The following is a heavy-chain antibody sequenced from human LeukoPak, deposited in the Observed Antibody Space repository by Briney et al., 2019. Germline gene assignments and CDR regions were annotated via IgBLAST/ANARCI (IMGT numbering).Heavy chain of an antibody. V-gene: IGHV3-7*03. J-gene: IGHJ6*03. CDR2: IKQDGSEK. D-gene: IGHD6-19*01. CDR3: ARDSSGWDYYYYYMDV. CDR1: GFTFSSYG. Sequence: PGGSLRLSCAASGFTFSSYGMSWVRQAPGKGLEWVANIKQDGSEKYYVDSVKGRFTISRDNAKNSLYLQMNSPRAEDTALYYCARDSSGWDYYYYYMDVWGKGTTVTVSS.